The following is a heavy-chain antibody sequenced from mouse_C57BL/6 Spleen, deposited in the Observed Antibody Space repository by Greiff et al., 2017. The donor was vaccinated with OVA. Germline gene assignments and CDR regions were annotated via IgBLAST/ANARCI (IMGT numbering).Heavy chain of an antibody. J-gene: IGHJ4*01. CDR3: AKSYSNYDAMDY. Sequence: VQLQQSGPELVKPGASVKISCKASGYTFTDYYMNWVKQSHGKSLEWIGDINPNNGGTSYNQKFKGKATLTVVKSSSTAYMELRSLTSEDSAVYYCAKSYSNYDAMDYWGQGTSVTVSS. CDR2: INPNNGGT. CDR1: GYTFTDYY. V-gene: IGHV1-26*01. D-gene: IGHD2-5*01.